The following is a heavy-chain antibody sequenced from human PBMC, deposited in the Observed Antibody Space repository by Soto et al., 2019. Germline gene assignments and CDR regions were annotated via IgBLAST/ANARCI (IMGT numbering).Heavy chain of an antibody. CDR1: GFTFNDYW. CDR3: ARGLKYKYGMDV. Sequence: EVQLVESGGGLVQPGGSLRLSCVASGFTFNDYWMHWVRQAPGKGLVWVSRLNSDGSSGYYGDSMKGRLTISRDNAKNTLYLQINSLRDEDTAVYYCARGLKYKYGMDVWGQGTTVTVSS. D-gene: IGHD1-20*01. CDR2: LNSDGSSG. J-gene: IGHJ6*02. V-gene: IGHV3-74*01.